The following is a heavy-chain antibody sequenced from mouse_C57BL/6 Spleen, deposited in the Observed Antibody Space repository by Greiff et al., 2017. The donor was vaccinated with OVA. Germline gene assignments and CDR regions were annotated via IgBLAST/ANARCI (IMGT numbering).Heavy chain of an antibody. CDR3: ARSYFDV. CDR2: ISDGGSYT. V-gene: IGHV5-4*03. J-gene: IGHJ1*03. CDR1: GFTFSSYA. Sequence: DVKLQESGGGLVKPGGSLKLSCAASGFTFSSYAMSWVRQTPEKRLEWVATISDGGSYTYYPDNVKGRFTISRDNAKNNLYLQMSHLKSEDTAMYYCARSYFDVWGTGTTVTVSS.